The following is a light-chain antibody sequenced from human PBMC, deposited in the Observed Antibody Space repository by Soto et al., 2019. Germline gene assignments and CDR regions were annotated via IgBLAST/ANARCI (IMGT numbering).Light chain of an antibody. CDR3: QQYGSSPWT. V-gene: IGKV3D-15*02. CDR2: DAS. J-gene: IGKJ1*01. CDR1: QSVSRN. Sequence: EIVMTQSPATLSVSPGERATLSCRASQSVSRNLAWYQQKPGQAPRLLIYDASTRATGTPARFSGSGSGTKFTLSISSLQSEDFAVYYCQQYGSSPWTFGQGTKVDIK.